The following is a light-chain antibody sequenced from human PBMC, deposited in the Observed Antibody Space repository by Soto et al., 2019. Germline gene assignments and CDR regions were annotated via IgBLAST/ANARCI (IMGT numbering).Light chain of an antibody. Sequence: QSVLIQPASVSGSPGQSITISCSGSSSDIAYYNLVSWYQRRPGTAPKLIIYEVSNRPSGVSSRFSGSKSGSTASLTISGLQTEDEANYYCSSYTRSFILIFGGGTKVTVL. J-gene: IGLJ2*01. CDR2: EVS. CDR1: SSDIAYYNL. V-gene: IGLV2-14*02. CDR3: SSYTRSFILI.